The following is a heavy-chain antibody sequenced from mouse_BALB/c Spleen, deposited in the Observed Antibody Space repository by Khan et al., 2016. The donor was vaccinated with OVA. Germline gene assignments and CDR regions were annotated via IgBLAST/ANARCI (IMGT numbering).Heavy chain of an antibody. CDR1: GFTFRDYG. CDR2: ISSLAYNF. V-gene: IGHV5-15*02. D-gene: IGHD3-1*01. J-gene: IGHJ3*01. CDR3: ARGGTGGFAY. Sequence: EVELVESGGGLVQPGGSRKLSCAASGFTFRDYGMAWIRQGPGKGPEWITFISSLAYNFYYADTVTGRFTISRENAKNTLDLEMNSLGSADPAMYYCARGGTGGFAYWGQGTLVTVSA.